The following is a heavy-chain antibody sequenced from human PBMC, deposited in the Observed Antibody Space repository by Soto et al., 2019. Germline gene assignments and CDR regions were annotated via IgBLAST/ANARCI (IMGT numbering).Heavy chain of an antibody. J-gene: IGHJ4*02. CDR2: LTADSDDT. Sequence: EVQLLESGGTLVQPGGSLRLSCVASGFTFSTRTMNWGRQAPGKGLEWVSRLTADSDDTSYADSIKGRFTISRDNSKNTLYLQMNSLRAEDTAIYYCAKGLDRASLDFWGQGALVTVSS. V-gene: IGHV3-23*01. D-gene: IGHD1-1*01. CDR3: AKGLDRASLDF. CDR1: GFTFSTRT.